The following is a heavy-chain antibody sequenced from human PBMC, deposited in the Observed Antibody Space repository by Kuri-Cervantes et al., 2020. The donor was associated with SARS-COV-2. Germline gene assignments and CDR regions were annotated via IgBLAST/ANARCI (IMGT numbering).Heavy chain of an antibody. J-gene: IGHJ4*02. Sequence: ETLSLTCAASGFTFSSYAMSWVRQAPGKGLEWVSAISGSGGSTYYADSVKGRFTISRDNSKNTLYLQMNSLRAEDTAVYYCAKNGEMATIDEYYFDYWGQGTLVTVSS. CDR1: GFTFSSYA. CDR3: AKNGEMATIDEYYFDY. D-gene: IGHD5-24*01. V-gene: IGHV3-23*01. CDR2: ISGSGGST.